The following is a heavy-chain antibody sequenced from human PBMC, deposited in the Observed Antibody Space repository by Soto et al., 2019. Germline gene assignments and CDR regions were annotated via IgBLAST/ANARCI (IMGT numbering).Heavy chain of an antibody. Sequence: AASVKVSCKASRGAFSSYGISWVRQAPGQGLEWMGGIIPFSDTANYAQKFQGRVTITADKSTYTVHMELSSLRSEDTAVYYCATSVVRWFETWGQGTLVTVSS. CDR1: RGAFSSYG. J-gene: IGHJ5*02. V-gene: IGHV1-69*06. CDR3: ATSVVRWFET. D-gene: IGHD2-2*01. CDR2: IIPFSDTA.